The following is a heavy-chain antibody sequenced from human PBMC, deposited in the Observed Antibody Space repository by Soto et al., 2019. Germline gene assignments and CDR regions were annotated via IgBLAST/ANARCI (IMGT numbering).Heavy chain of an antibody. V-gene: IGHV3-73*01. D-gene: IGHD6-19*01. CDR2: IRSKANSYAT. J-gene: IGHJ4*02. CDR1: GFTFSVAA. CDR3: TSSDSSGLIDY. Sequence: GXSLRLSGAASGFTFSVAAXHWVCQASGKGLEWVGRIRSKANSYATAYAASVKGRFTISRDDSKNTAYLQMNSLKTEDTAVYYCTSSDSSGLIDYWGQGTLVTVSS.